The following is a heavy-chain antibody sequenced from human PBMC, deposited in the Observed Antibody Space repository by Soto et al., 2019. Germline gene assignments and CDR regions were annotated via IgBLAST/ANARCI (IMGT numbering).Heavy chain of an antibody. CDR1: GGTFSSYA. D-gene: IGHD4-17*01. CDR2: IIPIFGTA. J-gene: IGHJ3*02. V-gene: IGHV1-69*13. Sequence: SVKVSCKASGGTFSSYAISWVRQAHGQGLEWMGGIIPIFGTANYAQKFQGRVTITADESTSTAYMELSSLRSEDTAVYYCGRDKLTTVAYDAFDIWGQGTMVTVSS. CDR3: GRDKLTTVAYDAFDI.